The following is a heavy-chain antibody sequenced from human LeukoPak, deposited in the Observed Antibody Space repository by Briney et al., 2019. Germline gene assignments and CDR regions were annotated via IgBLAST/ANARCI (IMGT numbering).Heavy chain of an antibody. V-gene: IGHV3-43*02. CDR3: ARESGKFDY. Sequence: GGSLRLSCVASGLPICDFAMHWVRQAPGQGLEWVSLISGDGVSTFFADSVKGRFSTSRDNSKNSLFLEMSSLRTEDNAMYYCARESGKFDYWGQGTLVAVSS. J-gene: IGHJ4*02. CDR2: ISGDGVST. CDR1: GLPICDFA.